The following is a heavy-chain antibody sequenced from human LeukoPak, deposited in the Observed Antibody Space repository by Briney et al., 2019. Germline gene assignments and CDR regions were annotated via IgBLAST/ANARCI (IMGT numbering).Heavy chain of an antibody. CDR2: ISSSSSYI. D-gene: IGHD3-9*01. V-gene: IGHV3-21*01. Sequence: GGSLRLSCAASGFTFSSYSMNWVRQAPGKGLEWVSSISSSSSYIYYADSVKGRFTISRDNAKNSLYLQMNSLRAEDTAVYYCARGQYDILTGYYRSYFDYWGQGTLVTVSS. CDR3: ARGQYDILTGYYRSYFDY. J-gene: IGHJ4*02. CDR1: GFTFSSYS.